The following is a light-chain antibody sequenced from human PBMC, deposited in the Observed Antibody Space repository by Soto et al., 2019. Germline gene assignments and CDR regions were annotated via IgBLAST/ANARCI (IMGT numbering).Light chain of an antibody. J-gene: IGLJ1*01. Sequence: SYELTQPPAVSVAPGQTARMTCGGNNIGSKSVHWYQQKPGQAPVLVVYDDTDRPSGIPERFSGSNSGNTATLTISRVEVGDEADYYCQVWDSGSDHYVFGTGTKV. V-gene: IGLV3-21*02. CDR2: DDT. CDR3: QVWDSGSDHYV. CDR1: NIGSKS.